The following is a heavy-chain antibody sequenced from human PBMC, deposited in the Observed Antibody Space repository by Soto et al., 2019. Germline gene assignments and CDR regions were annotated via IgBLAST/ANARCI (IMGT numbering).Heavy chain of an antibody. D-gene: IGHD3-16*01. V-gene: IGHV3-74*01. Sequence: EVQLVQSGGGLVQPGGSLRLSCAASGFSFTTYWMHWVRQAPGKGLVWVSRINGDGSSTNYADSVKGRFTISRDNAKNTLYLHMNRLRAEDTAVYFCARGGRGGFDYWGQGLLVTVSS. J-gene: IGHJ4*02. CDR2: INGDGSST. CDR3: ARGGRGGFDY. CDR1: GFSFTTYW.